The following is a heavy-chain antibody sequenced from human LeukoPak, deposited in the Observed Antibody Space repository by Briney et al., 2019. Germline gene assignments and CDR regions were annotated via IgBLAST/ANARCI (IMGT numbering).Heavy chain of an antibody. J-gene: IGHJ4*02. CDR2: IRAGGGST. D-gene: IGHD3-10*01. V-gene: IGHV3-23*01. Sequence: GGSLRLSCAASGFILSNYAMSWVRQAPGKGLEWVSGIRAGGGSTYYADSVKGRFTISRDNSKNTLYLQMNSLRAEDTAVYYCAKLEGTYYSGSGILDWGQGTLVTVSS. CDR1: GFILSNYA. CDR3: AKLEGTYYSGSGILD.